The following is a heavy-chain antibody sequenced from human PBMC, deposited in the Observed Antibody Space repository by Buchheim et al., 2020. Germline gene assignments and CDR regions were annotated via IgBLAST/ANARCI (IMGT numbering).Heavy chain of an antibody. J-gene: IGHJ4*02. V-gene: IGHV1-46*01. CDR1: GYTFTTYY. D-gene: IGHD6-25*01. CDR3: ARNVNSGFDY. CDR2: INPSGGAT. Sequence: QVQLVQSGAEVKAPGASVRFSCKASGYTFTTYYIHWVRQAPGQGLEWMGFINPSGGATSYARNFQGRITMTRDTSTSTVHMDLSSLKSKDTAVYYCARNVNSGFDYWGQGTL.